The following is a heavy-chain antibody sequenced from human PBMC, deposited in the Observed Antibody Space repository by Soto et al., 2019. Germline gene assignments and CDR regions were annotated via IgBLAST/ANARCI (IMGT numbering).Heavy chain of an antibody. J-gene: IGHJ4*01. CDR1: GYTFINHW. CDR3: ATPRIPYDTSYFXY. V-gene: IGHV5-51*01. Sequence: GESLKISCRASGYTFINHWVVWVRQMPGKGLEWMGIVYPDDSNTIYGPSFQGHVTISADRSINTAYLQWNNLKASDTAMYYCATPRIPYDTSYFXYWGHGTLVTVSS. CDR2: VYPDDSNT. D-gene: IGHD3-9*01.